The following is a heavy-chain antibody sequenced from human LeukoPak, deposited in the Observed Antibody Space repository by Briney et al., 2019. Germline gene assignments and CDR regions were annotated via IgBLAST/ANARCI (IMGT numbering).Heavy chain of an antibody. Sequence: ASVKVSCKASGYTFTSNGISWVRQAPGQGLEWMGWISAYNGNTSYAQKLQGRVTMTTDTSTSTAYMELRSLRSDDTAVYYCARPLKGYYYYGMDVWGKGTTVTVSS. V-gene: IGHV1-18*04. CDR1: GYTFTSNG. CDR2: ISAYNGNT. J-gene: IGHJ6*04. CDR3: ARPLKGYYYYGMDV.